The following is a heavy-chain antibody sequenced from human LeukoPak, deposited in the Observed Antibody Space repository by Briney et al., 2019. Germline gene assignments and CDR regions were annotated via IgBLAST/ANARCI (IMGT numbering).Heavy chain of an antibody. CDR1: GDSITSSNYY. CDR2: VYYTGRT. D-gene: IGHD3-3*01. Sequence: PSETLSLTCTVSGDSITSSNYYWGWIRQPPGKGLEWIGSVYYTGRTYYNPSVKSRVTISVDTSKNQFSLRLSSVTAADTAVYYCARLQGKYYDFWSGYFQPRPPAFDYWGQGTLVTVSS. V-gene: IGHV4-39*01. J-gene: IGHJ4*02. CDR3: ARLQGKYYDFWSGYFQPRPPAFDY.